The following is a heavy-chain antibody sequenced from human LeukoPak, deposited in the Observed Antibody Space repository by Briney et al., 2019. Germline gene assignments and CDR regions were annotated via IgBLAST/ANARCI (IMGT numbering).Heavy chain of an antibody. Sequence: GGSLRLSCADSGFTFSSYWMHWVRQVPGKGLVWVSRINSDGSSTSYADSVKGRFTISRDNAKNTLYLQMNSLRAEDTAVYYCARETRYSGSYEIDYWGQGTLVTVSS. CDR2: INSDGSST. J-gene: IGHJ4*02. CDR1: GFTFSSYW. CDR3: ARETRYSGSYEIDY. D-gene: IGHD1-26*01. V-gene: IGHV3-74*01.